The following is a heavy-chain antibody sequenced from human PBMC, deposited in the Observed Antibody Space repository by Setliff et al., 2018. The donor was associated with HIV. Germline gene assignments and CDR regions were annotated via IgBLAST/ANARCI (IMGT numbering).Heavy chain of an antibody. V-gene: IGHV1-18*01. CDR2: ISAYNGHT. Sequence: ASVKVSCKASGYTFTSYGVSWVRQAPGQGLEWTGWISAYNGHTNYAQKLQGRVTMTTDTSTSTAYMELRTLRSDDTAVYYCATSSRIYYYSYMDVWGKGTTVTVSS. D-gene: IGHD2-2*01. CDR1: GYTFTSYG. J-gene: IGHJ6*03. CDR3: ATSSRIYYYSYMDV.